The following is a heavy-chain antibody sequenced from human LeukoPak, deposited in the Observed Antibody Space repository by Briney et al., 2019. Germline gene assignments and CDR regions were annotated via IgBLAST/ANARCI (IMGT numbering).Heavy chain of an antibody. CDR1: GGTFTSYA. V-gene: IGHV1-69*04. CDR2: IIPILGIA. J-gene: IGHJ4*02. D-gene: IGHD3-22*01. CDR3: ARSRYYYDSSGSPWDY. Sequence: ASVKVSCNASGGTFTSYAISWERQAPGQGLEWMGRIIPILGIAIYAQKFQGRVTITADKSTSTAYMELSSLRSEDTAVYYCARSRYYYDSSGSPWDYWGQGTLVTVSS.